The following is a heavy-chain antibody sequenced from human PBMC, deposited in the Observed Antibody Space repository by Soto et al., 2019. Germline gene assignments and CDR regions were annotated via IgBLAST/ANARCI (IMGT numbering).Heavy chain of an antibody. CDR2: TYYRSKWYN. CDR3: ARGGLIDYDFWSGYPPQDYYGMDV. D-gene: IGHD3-3*01. Sequence: PSQTLSLTCAISGDSVSSNSAAWNWIRQSPSRGLEWLGRTYYRSKWYNDYAVSVKSRITINPDTSKNQFSLQLNSATPEDMAVYYCARGGLIDYDFWSGYPPQDYYGMDVWGQGTTVTVSS. CDR1: GDSVSSNSAA. J-gene: IGHJ6*02. V-gene: IGHV6-1*01.